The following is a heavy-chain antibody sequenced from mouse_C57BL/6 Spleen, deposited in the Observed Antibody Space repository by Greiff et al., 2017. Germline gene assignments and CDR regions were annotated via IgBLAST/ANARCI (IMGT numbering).Heavy chain of an antibody. V-gene: IGHV1-82*01. CDR1: GYAFSSSW. CDR2: SYPGDGDT. CDR3: ARSHWSWFAY. D-gene: IGHD4-1*01. J-gene: IGHJ3*01. Sequence: VQLQQSGPELVKPGASVKISCKASGYAFSSSWMNWVKQRPGKGLEWIGRSYPGDGDTNYNGKFKGKATLTADKSSSTAYMQLSSLTSEDSAVYFCARSHWSWFAYWGQGTLVTVSA.